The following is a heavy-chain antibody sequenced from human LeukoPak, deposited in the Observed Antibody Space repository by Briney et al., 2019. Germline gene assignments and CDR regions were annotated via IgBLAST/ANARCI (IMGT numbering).Heavy chain of an antibody. D-gene: IGHD4-11*01. J-gene: IGHJ6*03. CDR1: GGTFSSYA. CDR2: IIPIFGTA. V-gene: IGHV1-69*01. CDR3: AVVATVYYYYYMDV. Sequence: GSSVKVSCKASGGTFSSYAISWVRQAPGQGLEWMGGIIPIFGTANYAQKFQGRVTITADESTSTAYMELSSLRSEDTAVYYCAVVATVYYYYYMDVWGKGTTVTVSS.